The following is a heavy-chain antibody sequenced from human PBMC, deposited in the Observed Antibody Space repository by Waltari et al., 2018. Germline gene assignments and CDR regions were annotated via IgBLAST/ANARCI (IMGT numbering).Heavy chain of an antibody. J-gene: IGHJ5*02. Sequence: EVQLLESGGGLVQPGGSLRLSCAASGFTFSSYAMSWVRQAPGKGFGWVSAIRGSGGSTYDADAVKGRFTISRDNSKTTLYLQMNSRRAEDTAVYYCATQWERGGWFDPWGQGTLVTVSS. CDR2: IRGSGGST. CDR3: ATQWERGGWFDP. D-gene: IGHD1-26*01. CDR1: GFTFSSYA. V-gene: IGHV3-23*01.